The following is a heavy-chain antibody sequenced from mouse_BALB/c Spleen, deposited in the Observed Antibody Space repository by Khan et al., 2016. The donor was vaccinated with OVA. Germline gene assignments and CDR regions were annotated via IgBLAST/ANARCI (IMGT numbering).Heavy chain of an antibody. CDR3: ARGSYFGYTFAY. J-gene: IGHJ3*01. Sequence: QVRLQQSGAELARPGASVKLSCKASGYTFTDYYINWVKQRTGQGLEWIGEISPGSGDTYYNEKFKGKATLTADKSSSTAYMQLSSLTADDSAVYVCARGSYFGYTFAYWGQGTLVTVSA. D-gene: IGHD1-2*01. CDR1: GYTFTDYY. CDR2: ISPGSGDT. V-gene: IGHV1-77*01.